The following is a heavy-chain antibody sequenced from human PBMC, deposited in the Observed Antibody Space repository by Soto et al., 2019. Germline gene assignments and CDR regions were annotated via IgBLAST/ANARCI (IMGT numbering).Heavy chain of an antibody. CDR3: ERDGEDYGGNPDY. D-gene: IGHD4-17*01. J-gene: IGHJ4*02. CDR2: ISSSSSHT. Sequence: GGSLRLSCAASGFTFSDYFMSWIRQAPGKGLEWISYISSSSSHTNYADSVKGRFTISRDNAKNSLYLQMNSLRAEDTALYYCERDGEDYGGNPDYWGQGTLVTVSS. V-gene: IGHV3-11*06. CDR1: GFTFSDYF.